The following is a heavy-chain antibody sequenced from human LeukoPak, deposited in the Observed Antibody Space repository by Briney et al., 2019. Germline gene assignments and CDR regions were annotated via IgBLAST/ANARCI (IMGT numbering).Heavy chain of an antibody. J-gene: IGHJ4*02. CDR1: GGSFSGYY. CDR2: INHSGST. D-gene: IGHD5-12*01. V-gene: IGHV4-34*01. Sequence: SETLSLTCAVYGGSFSGYYWSWIRQPPGKGLEWIGEINHSGSTNYNPSLKSRVTISVDTSKNQFSLKLSSVTAADTAVYYCARGLYSGYADSFDYWGQGTLVTVSS. CDR3: ARGLYSGYADSFDY.